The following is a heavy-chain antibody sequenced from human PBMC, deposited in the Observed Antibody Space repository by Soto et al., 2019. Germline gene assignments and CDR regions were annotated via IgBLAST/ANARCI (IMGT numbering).Heavy chain of an antibody. V-gene: IGHV3-30*18. CDR3: AKDRRPNYYYGMDV. J-gene: IGHJ6*02. D-gene: IGHD6-25*01. CDR2: ISYDGSNK. Sequence: QVQLVESGGGVVQPGRSLRLSCAASGFTFSSYGMHWVRQVPGKGLEWVAVISYDGSNKYYADSVKGRFTISRDNSKNTLYLQMNSLRAEDTAVYYCAKDRRPNYYYGMDVWGQGTTVTVSS. CDR1: GFTFSSYG.